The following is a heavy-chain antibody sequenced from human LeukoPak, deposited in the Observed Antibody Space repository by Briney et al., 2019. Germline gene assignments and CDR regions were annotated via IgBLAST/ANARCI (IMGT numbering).Heavy chain of an antibody. D-gene: IGHD1-26*01. CDR3: AKESGELGMRYFDY. Sequence: LPGGSLRLSCAASGFTFSSYGMHWVRQAPGKGLEWVAVIWYDGSNKYYADSVKGRFPISRDNSKNTLYLQMNSLRAEDTAVYYCAKESGELGMRYFDYWGQGTLVTVSS. V-gene: IGHV3-33*06. J-gene: IGHJ4*02. CDR1: GFTFSSYG. CDR2: IWYDGSNK.